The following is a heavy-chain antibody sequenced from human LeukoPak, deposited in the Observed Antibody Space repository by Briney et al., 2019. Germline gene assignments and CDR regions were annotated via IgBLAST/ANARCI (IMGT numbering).Heavy chain of an antibody. CDR1: GFTFSSYA. D-gene: IGHD3-22*01. Sequence: GGSLRLSCAAFGFTFSSYAMSWVRQAPGKGLEWVSAISGSGGSTYYADSVKGRFTISRDNSKNTLYLQMNSLRAEDTAVYYCAKEVGDYYDSSGYYYVPSYYFDYWGQGTLVTVSS. CDR3: AKEVGDYYDSSGYYYVPSYYFDY. V-gene: IGHV3-23*01. J-gene: IGHJ4*02. CDR2: ISGSGGST.